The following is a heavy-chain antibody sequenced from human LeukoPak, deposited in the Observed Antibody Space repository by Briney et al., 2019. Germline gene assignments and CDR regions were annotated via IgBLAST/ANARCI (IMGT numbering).Heavy chain of an antibody. D-gene: IGHD1-1*01. Sequence: GGSLRLSCAASGFTFASYSMNWVRQAPGKGLEWVSSISGDSTYIYNAGSVKGRFTISRDNAQASLYLQMISLRADDTALYYSGTVSGRPERQNDLDYWGQGTLVIVSS. V-gene: IGHV3-21*01. CDR3: GTVSGRPERQNDLDY. J-gene: IGHJ4*02. CDR2: ISGDSTYI. CDR1: GFTFASYS.